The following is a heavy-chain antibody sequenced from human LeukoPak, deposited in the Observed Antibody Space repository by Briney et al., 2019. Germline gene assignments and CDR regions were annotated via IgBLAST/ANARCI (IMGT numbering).Heavy chain of an antibody. Sequence: ASVKVSCKASGYTFTGYYMHWVRQAPGQGLEWMGWINPNSGGTNYAQKFQGRVTMTRDTSISTAYMELSRLRSDDTAVYYCARVAGLAAADPFDYWGQGTLVTVSS. CDR1: GYTFTGYY. V-gene: IGHV1-2*02. D-gene: IGHD6-13*01. J-gene: IGHJ4*02. CDR3: ARVAGLAAADPFDY. CDR2: INPNSGGT.